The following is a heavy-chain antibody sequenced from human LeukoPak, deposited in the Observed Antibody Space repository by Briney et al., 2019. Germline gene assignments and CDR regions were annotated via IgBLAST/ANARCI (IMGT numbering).Heavy chain of an antibody. CDR2: ISTYNGDT. D-gene: IGHD5-18*01. V-gene: IGHV1-18*01. CDR3: ARERDTALAPYLDY. J-gene: IGHJ4*02. Sequence: ASLKVSCKTSGYTFIRYSIGWVRQAPGQGLEWMGWISTYNGDTKYAQKFQDRVTMTTDTSTSTAYLEVRRLRFDDTAVYFCARERDTALAPYLDYWGQGTLLTVSS. CDR1: GYTFIRYS.